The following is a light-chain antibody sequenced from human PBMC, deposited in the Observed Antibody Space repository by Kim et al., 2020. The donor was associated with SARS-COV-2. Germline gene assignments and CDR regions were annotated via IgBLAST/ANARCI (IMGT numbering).Light chain of an antibody. CDR1: SNNVGNEG. CDR3: STWDNSLSAWV. V-gene: IGLV10-54*04. J-gene: IGLJ3*02. CDR2: RNN. Sequence: RPTATLTCTGNSNNVGNEGAAWLQQHQGHPPKLLSYRNNNRPSGISDRFSASRSGNTASLTITGLQPEDEADYYCSTWDNSLSAWVFGGGTQLTVL.